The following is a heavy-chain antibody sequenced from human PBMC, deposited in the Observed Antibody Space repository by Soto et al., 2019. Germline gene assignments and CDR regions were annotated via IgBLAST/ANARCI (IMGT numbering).Heavy chain of an antibody. J-gene: IGHJ4*02. Sequence: DVQLVESGGGLVRPGGSLRLSCAASGFTFSSYWMHWVRQVPGKGLVWVSRINEYGSTINYADSVKGRFTRSRDNSKNTLYPEMNSLRAEDAAVYYCTRDIGGRGAYWGQGTLVTVSS. D-gene: IGHD3-16*01. CDR2: INEYGSTI. V-gene: IGHV3-74*01. CDR1: GFTFSSYW. CDR3: TRDIGGRGAY.